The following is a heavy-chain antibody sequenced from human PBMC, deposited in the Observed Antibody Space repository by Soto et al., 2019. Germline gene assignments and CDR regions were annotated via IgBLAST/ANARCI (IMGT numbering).Heavy chain of an antibody. CDR3: ARGAIAVAGTLDS. D-gene: IGHD6-19*01. CDR1: GGSISSYY. Sequence: SETLSLTCTVSGGSISSYYWSWIRQPPGKGLEWIGYVFYTGSTNYNPSLKSRVTISVDTSKNQFSLKLSSVTAADTAVYYCARGAIAVAGTLDSWGQGTLVTVSS. J-gene: IGHJ4*02. V-gene: IGHV4-59*01. CDR2: VFYTGST.